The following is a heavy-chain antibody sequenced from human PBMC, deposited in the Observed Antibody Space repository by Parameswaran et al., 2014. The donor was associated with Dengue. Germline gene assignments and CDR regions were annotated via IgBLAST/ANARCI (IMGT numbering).Heavy chain of an antibody. J-gene: IGHJ6*02. CDR3: ARVMGYDWPYYYYGMDV. Sequence: PGKGLEWIGYIYYSGSTNYNPSLKSRVTISVDTSKNQFSLKLSSVTAADTAVYYCARVMGYDWPYYYYGMDVWGQGTTVTVSS. CDR2: IYYSGST. D-gene: IGHD2-8*01. V-gene: IGHV4-59*13.